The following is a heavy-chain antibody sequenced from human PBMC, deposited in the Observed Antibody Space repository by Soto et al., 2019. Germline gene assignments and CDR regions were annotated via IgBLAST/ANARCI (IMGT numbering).Heavy chain of an antibody. V-gene: IGHV4-59*01. CDR2: MYYNGNI. D-gene: IGHD4-17*01. CDR3: ARPDGDYFAFDI. J-gene: IGHJ3*02. CDR1: GGSISNYY. Sequence: SETLSLTCNVSGGSISNYYWTWVRQSPEKGLEWIGYMYYNGNINYNPSLKSRVTISIDTSKNQFSLNLKSVTAADTAVYYCARPDGDYFAFDIWGQGTMVTVSS.